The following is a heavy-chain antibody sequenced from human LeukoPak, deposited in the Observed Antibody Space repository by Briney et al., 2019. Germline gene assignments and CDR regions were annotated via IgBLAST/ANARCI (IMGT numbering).Heavy chain of an antibody. J-gene: IGHJ4*02. CDR1: GFTLSSYW. CDR3: ARQKYGSGSYGFDY. V-gene: IGHV3-7*01. D-gene: IGHD3-10*01. Sequence: GGSLRLSCEASGFTLSSYWMSWVRQDPGKGLEWVANIKPDGSEKYYVDSVKGRFTISRDNAKNSLYLQMNSLRAEDTAVYYCARQKYGSGSYGFDYWGQGVLVTVSS. CDR2: IKPDGSEK.